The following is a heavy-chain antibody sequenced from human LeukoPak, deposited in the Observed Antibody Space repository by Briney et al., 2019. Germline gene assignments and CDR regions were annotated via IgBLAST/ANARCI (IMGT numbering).Heavy chain of an antibody. CDR1: GFTFSSYS. Sequence: GGSLRLSCAASGFTFSSYSMNWVRQAPGKGLEWVSSISSSSSYIYYADSVKGRFTISRDNAKNSLYLQMNSLRAEDTAVYYCAREGLEKNAREGRGSSGYYFHAFDIWGQGTMVTVSS. D-gene: IGHD3-22*01. CDR3: AREGLEKNAREGRGSSGYYFHAFDI. J-gene: IGHJ3*02. V-gene: IGHV3-21*01. CDR2: ISSSSSYI.